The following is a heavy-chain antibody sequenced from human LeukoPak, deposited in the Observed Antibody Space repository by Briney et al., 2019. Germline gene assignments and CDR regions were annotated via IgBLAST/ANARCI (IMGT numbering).Heavy chain of an antibody. CDR3: VKENKYITYFPFDS. CDR1: GFTLNDFG. V-gene: IGHV3-30*18. Sequence: PGGSLRLSCAASGFTLNDFGMHWVRQAPGKGLEWVAFMSYDATNKYYVDSVKGRFTISRDISKNTLYLQMNSLGADDTAVYYCVKENKYITYFPFDSWGQGTLVTVSS. J-gene: IGHJ5*01. CDR2: MSYDATNK. D-gene: IGHD2/OR15-2a*01.